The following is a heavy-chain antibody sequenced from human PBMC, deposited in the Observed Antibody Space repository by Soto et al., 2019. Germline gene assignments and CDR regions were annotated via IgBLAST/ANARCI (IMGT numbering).Heavy chain of an antibody. J-gene: IGHJ4*02. CDR1: RYTFTGYY. Sequence: GASVKVSCKASRYTFTGYYMHWVRQAPGQGLEWMGWINPNSGGTNYAQKFQGRVTMTRDTSISTAYMELSRLRSDDTAVYYCARDCTNGVCRDYWGQGTLVTVSS. CDR2: INPNSGGT. V-gene: IGHV1-2*02. D-gene: IGHD2-8*01. CDR3: ARDCTNGVCRDY.